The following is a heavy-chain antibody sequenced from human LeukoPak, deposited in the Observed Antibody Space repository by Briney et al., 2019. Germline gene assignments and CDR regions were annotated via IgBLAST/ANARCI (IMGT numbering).Heavy chain of an antibody. Sequence: PMASVKVSCTASGYTLTSYDINWVRQAPGQGLEWMGRIIPILGIANYAQKFQGRVTITADKSTSTACMELSSLRSEDTAVYYCAREGPVVVPAARYCSGGSCLCYWGQGTLVTVSS. J-gene: IGHJ4*02. V-gene: IGHV1-69*04. CDR2: IIPILGIA. CDR3: AREGPVVVPAARYCSGGSCLCY. CDR1: GYTLTSYD. D-gene: IGHD2-15*01.